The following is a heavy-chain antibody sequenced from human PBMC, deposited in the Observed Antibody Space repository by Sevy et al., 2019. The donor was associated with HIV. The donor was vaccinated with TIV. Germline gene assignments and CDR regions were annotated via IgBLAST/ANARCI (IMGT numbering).Heavy chain of an antibody. CDR3: VSLFLSYRSGWSYFDY. V-gene: IGHV3-66*02. J-gene: IGHJ4*02. CDR1: GFTVNDKY. CDR2: IFSSGTT. Sequence: GGSLRLSCAISGFTVNDKYIIWVRQAPGKGLEWVSVIFSSGTTYYGGSTKGRITTYRDNSKNTVYLQMNSLRAEDTAVYYCVSLFLSYRSGWSYFDYWGQGTLVTVSS. D-gene: IGHD6-19*01.